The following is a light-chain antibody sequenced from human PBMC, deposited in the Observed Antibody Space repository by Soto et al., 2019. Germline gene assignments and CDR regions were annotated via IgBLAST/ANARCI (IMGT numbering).Light chain of an antibody. CDR3: QQYGSSPYT. CDR2: GAS. CDR1: QSVSSTY. Sequence: EIVLTQSPGTLSLSPGERATLSCRASQSVSSTYLAWYQQKPGQAPRLLIYGASSRATGIPDRFSGRGSGIDFTLTISRLEPEDFAVYYCQQYGSSPYTFGQGTKLEIK. V-gene: IGKV3-20*01. J-gene: IGKJ2*01.